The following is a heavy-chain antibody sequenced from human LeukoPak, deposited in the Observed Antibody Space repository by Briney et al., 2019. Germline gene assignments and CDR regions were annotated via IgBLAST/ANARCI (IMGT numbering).Heavy chain of an antibody. CDR1: GYSISDYV. V-gene: IGHV1-18*01. CDR2: INNYNADT. D-gene: IGHD6-13*01. CDR3: ARAMRGIAGAYDY. Sequence: VASVKVSCRASGYSISDYVMIWVRQAPGQGLEWLGRINNYNADTKYVEKFQDRLTMTTDTSANTAYMELRNLRSDDAAIYFCARAMRGIAGAYDYWGQGTLVSVSS. J-gene: IGHJ4*02.